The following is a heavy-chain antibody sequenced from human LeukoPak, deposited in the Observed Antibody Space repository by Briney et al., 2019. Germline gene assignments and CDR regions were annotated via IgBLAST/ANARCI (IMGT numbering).Heavy chain of an antibody. CDR1: GGSISSGSYY. Sequence: SETLSLTCTVSGGSISSGSYYWSWIRQPAGKGLEWIGRIYTSGSTNYNPSLKSRVTISVDTSKNQFSLKLSSVTAADTAVYYCARDWRDWGLSHGSGMAVPWGQGTLVTVSS. D-gene: IGHD3-10*01. V-gene: IGHV4-61*02. CDR3: ARDWRDWGLSHGSGMAVP. CDR2: IYTSGST. J-gene: IGHJ5*02.